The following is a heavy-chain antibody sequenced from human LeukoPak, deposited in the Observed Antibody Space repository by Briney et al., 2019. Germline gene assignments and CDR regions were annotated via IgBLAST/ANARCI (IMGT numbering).Heavy chain of an antibody. CDR1: GFTFSSYG. V-gene: IGHV3-33*06. D-gene: IGHD3-3*01. CDR3: AKGKYDFWSGYSNAEYFQH. J-gene: IGHJ1*01. Sequence: GSLRLSCAAFGFTFSSYGMHWVRQAPGKGLEWVAVIWYDGSNKYYADSVKGRFTISRDNSKNTLYLQMNSLRAEDTAVYYCAKGKYDFWSGYSNAEYFQHWGQGTLVTVSS. CDR2: IWYDGSNK.